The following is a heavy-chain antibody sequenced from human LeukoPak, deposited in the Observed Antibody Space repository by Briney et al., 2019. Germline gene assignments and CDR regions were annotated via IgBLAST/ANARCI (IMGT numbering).Heavy chain of an antibody. CDR2: ISGSGDRT. J-gene: IGHJ2*01. Sequence: GSLRLSCAASGFTFTNYAMNWVRQAPGKGLEWVSVISGSGDRTYYTDSVKGRFTISRDNSKKTLYLQMNSLRVEDTAVYFCAKDLSSDGDNTLGYFDLWGSGSLVAVSS. V-gene: IGHV3-23*01. CDR3: AKDLSSDGDNTLGYFDL. D-gene: IGHD4/OR15-4a*01. CDR1: GFTFTNYA.